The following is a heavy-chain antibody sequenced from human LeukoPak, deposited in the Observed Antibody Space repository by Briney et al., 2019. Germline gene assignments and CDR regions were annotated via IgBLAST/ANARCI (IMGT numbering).Heavy chain of an antibody. D-gene: IGHD3-3*01. CDR3: AKHVFGVVILFDY. Sequence: GGSLRLSCAASGFTFSSYSMNWVRQAPGKGLEWVSSISSSSSYIYYADSVKGRFTISRDNAKNSLYLQMNSLRAEDTAVYYCAKHVFGVVILFDYWGQGTLVTVSS. CDR2: ISSSSSYI. CDR1: GFTFSSYS. V-gene: IGHV3-21*04. J-gene: IGHJ4*02.